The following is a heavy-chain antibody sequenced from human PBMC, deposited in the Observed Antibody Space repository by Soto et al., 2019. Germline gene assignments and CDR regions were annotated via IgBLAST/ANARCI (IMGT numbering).Heavy chain of an antibody. Sequence: GGSLRLSCAASGFTSSSYAMSWVRQAPGKGLEWVSLMSGDGVSTYYADSVKGRFTISRDNSKNTLYLQMNSLRAEDTAIYYCAKDISSGYYYFDYWGQGTLVTVSS. D-gene: IGHD3-22*01. J-gene: IGHJ4*02. CDR1: GFTSSSYA. V-gene: IGHV3-23*01. CDR2: MSGDGVST. CDR3: AKDISSGYYYFDY.